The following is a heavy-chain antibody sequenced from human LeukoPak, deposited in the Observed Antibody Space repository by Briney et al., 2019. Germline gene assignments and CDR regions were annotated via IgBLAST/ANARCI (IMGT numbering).Heavy chain of an antibody. J-gene: IGHJ3*02. CDR2: IVVGSGNT. V-gene: IGHV1-58*02. Sequence: ASVKVSCKASGFTFTSSAMQWVRQARGQRLEWIGWIVVGSGNTNYAQKFQERVTITRDMSTSTAYMELSSLRSKDTAVYYCAAGYSSGWHAFDIWGQGTMVTVSS. D-gene: IGHD6-19*01. CDR1: GFTFTSSA. CDR3: AAGYSSGWHAFDI.